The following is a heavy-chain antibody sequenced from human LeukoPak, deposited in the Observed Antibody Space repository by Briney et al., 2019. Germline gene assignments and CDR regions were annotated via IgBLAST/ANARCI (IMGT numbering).Heavy chain of an antibody. J-gene: IGHJ4*02. V-gene: IGHV3-23*01. D-gene: IGHD6-13*01. CDR3: AKKRIAAAGKNDFDY. CDR2: ISGSASLT. CDR1: GFTISSYA. Sequence: PGGSLRLSCAASGFTISSYAVSWVRQPPGKGLEWVSLISGSASLTYNADSVKGRFTISRDNSKNTVYLQMNSLRVEDTAVYHCAKKRIAAAGKNDFDYWGQGTLVTVSS.